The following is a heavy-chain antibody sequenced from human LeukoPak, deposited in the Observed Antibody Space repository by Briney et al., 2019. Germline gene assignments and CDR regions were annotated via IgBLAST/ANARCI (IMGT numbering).Heavy chain of an antibody. CDR3: AREAVGDAFDI. V-gene: IGHV3-48*03. D-gene: IGHD6-19*01. J-gene: IGHJ3*02. CDR2: IGSSGSTM. Sequence: PGGSLRLSCAGSGFTLSSYEMNWVRQAPGKGLEWVSYIGSSGSTMNYADSVKGRFTISRDNAKNSLFLQMNSLRAEDTAVYYCAREAVGDAFDIWGQGTMVTVSS. CDR1: GFTLSSYE.